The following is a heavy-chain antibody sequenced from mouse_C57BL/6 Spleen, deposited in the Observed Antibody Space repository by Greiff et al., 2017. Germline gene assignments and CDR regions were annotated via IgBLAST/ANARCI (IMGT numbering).Heavy chain of an antibody. CDR2: INPNNGGT. Sequence: VQLKESGPELVKPGASVKIPCKASGYTFTDYNMDWVKQSHGKSLEWIGDINPNNGGTIYNQKFKGKATLTVDKSSSTAYMELRSLTSEDTAVYYCARARDLFPMDYWGQGTSVTVSS. J-gene: IGHJ4*01. CDR3: ARARDLFPMDY. D-gene: IGHD1-1*01. CDR1: GYTFTDYN. V-gene: IGHV1-18*01.